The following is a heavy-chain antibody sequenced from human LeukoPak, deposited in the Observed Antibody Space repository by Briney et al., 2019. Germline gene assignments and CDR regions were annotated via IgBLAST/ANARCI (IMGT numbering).Heavy chain of an antibody. Sequence: GRSLRLSCAASGFTFTNYPMHWVRQAPGKGLEWVAGIRYDGSDRSYADPVKGRFTISRDNSKNTVDLQMNSLRAEDTAVYYCARDNWGDGGYYRTLDYWGQGTLVTVSS. V-gene: IGHV3-33*01. CDR2: IRYDGSDR. CDR3: ARDNWGDGGYYRTLDY. CDR1: GFTFTNYP. D-gene: IGHD3-22*01. J-gene: IGHJ4*02.